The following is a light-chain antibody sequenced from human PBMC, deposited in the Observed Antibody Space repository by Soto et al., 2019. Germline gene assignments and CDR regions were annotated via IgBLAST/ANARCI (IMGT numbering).Light chain of an antibody. CDR1: SSDVGSHNL. CDR2: EGS. V-gene: IGLV2-23*01. J-gene: IGLJ2*01. CDR3: CSYAGTTL. Sequence: QLVLTQPASVSGSPGQSITISCTGTSSDVGSHNLVSWYQHHPGKAPKLIIYEGSKRPSGVSNRFSGSKSGNTASLTISGLQAEDEAHYYCCSYAGTTLFGGGTKLTVL.